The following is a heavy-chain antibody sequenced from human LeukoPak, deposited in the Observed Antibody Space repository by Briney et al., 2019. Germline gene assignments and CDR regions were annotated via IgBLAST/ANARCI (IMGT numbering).Heavy chain of an antibody. CDR2: ISYDGSNN. CDR1: GFTSSSFA. J-gene: IGHJ4*02. V-gene: IGHV3-30-3*01. Sequence: PGRSLRLSCAASGFTSSSFAMHWVRQAPGKGLEWVTVISYDGSNNYYADSVKGRFTISRDNSKNTLYLQMNSLTAEDTAVYYCARDDRGIAAAGFFDYWGQGTLVTVSS. D-gene: IGHD6-13*01. CDR3: ARDDRGIAAAGFFDY.